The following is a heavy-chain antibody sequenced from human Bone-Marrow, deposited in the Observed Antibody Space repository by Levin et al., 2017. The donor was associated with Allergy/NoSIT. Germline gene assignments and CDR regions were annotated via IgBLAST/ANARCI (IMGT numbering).Heavy chain of an antibody. CDR3: ARDGYVDTAMTQGKPFDC. J-gene: IGHJ4*02. CDR1: GFTFSNYW. CDR2: MNGDGSSA. Sequence: GGSLRLSCAGSGFTFSNYWMHWVRQAPGKGLVWVSRMNGDGSSASYADSVKGRFTISRDNAKNTLNLQMNSLRAEDTAVYYCARDGYVDTAMTQGKPFDCWGQGTLVTVSS. V-gene: IGHV3-74*01. D-gene: IGHD5-18*01.